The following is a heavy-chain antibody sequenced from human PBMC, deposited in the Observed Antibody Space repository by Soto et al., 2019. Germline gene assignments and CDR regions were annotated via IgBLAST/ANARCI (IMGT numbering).Heavy chain of an antibody. V-gene: IGHV4-39*01. D-gene: IGHD2-2*01. J-gene: IGHJ6*02. CDR2: LYYSEST. Sequence: QLQLQESGPRLVKPSDTLSLTCSVSCGSIRSISYSWVWIRQPPGKGLEWIGTLYYSESTHYNPSLEGRVPMSSDPPKDQLALRLSSGGAADTAVYYCGRQPGNCGSSTCLGCYSVDVWGQGTTVTVS. CDR1: CGSIRSISYS. CDR3: GRQPGNCGSSTCLGCYSVDV.